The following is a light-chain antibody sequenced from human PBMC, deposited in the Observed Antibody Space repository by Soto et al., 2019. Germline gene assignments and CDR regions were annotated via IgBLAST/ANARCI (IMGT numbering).Light chain of an antibody. V-gene: IGKV3-20*01. Sequence: ESVLTQSPGTLSLSPGERATLSCRASQSVSNNYLAWYQQKPGQAPRLLIYGASNRATVIPDRLSGSGSGTELTITIRRLEPEEFAVYYCQEYGSSGTFGQGTKVDIK. J-gene: IGKJ1*01. CDR1: QSVSNNY. CDR3: QEYGSSGT. CDR2: GAS.